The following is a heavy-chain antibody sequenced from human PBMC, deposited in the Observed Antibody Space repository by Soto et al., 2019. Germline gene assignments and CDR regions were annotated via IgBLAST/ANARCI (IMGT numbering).Heavy chain of an antibody. Sequence: ASVKVSCKASGYTFTSYGISWVRQAPGQGLEWMGWISAYNGNTNYAQKLQGRVTMTTDTSTSTAYMELRSLRSDDTAVYYCARDLRYSSSGGTLLGAWYYYYMDVWGKGTTVTVSS. CDR3: ARDLRYSSSGGTLLGAWYYYYMDV. D-gene: IGHD6-6*01. CDR1: GYTFTSYG. J-gene: IGHJ6*03. V-gene: IGHV1-18*01. CDR2: ISAYNGNT.